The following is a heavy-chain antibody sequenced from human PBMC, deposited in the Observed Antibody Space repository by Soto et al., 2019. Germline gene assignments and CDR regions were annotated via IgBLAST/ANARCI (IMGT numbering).Heavy chain of an antibody. CDR1: GDRVSSNSAA. CDR2: TYYRSKWYI. D-gene: IGHD3-3*01. CDR3: ARARDYDAWSGYTSQYYYYGMDV. J-gene: IGHJ6*02. V-gene: IGHV6-1*01. Sequence: SQTLSLTCAISGDRVSSNSAAWNWIRQSPSRGLEWLGRTYYRSKWYIDYALSVKSRITINPDTTKNQLSLQLGSVTPEDTAVYYCARARDYDAWSGYTSQYYYYGMDVWGQGTTVTVSS.